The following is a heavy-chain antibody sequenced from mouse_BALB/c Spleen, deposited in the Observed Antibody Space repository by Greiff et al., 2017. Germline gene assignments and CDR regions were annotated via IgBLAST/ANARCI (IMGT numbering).Heavy chain of an antibody. CDR1: GFSLTSYG. Sequence: VQLQQSGPSLVQPSQSLSITCTVSGFSLTSYGVHWVRQSPGKGLEWLGVIWRGGSTDYNAAFMSRLSITKDNSKSQVFFKMNSLQADDTAIYYCAKEAYYRYAWFAYWGQGTLVTVSA. J-gene: IGHJ3*01. D-gene: IGHD2-14*01. CDR3: AKEAYYRYAWFAY. CDR2: IWRGGST. V-gene: IGHV2-5-1*01.